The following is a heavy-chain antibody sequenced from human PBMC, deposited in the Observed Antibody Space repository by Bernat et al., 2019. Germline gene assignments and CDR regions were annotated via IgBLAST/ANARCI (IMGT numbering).Heavy chain of an antibody. J-gene: IGHJ4*02. CDR3: TKDYWNYCDY. V-gene: IGHV3-15*07. CDR1: GFAFSNAW. CDR2: IKMKSDGGTT. Sequence: EVQLVESGGGLAKPGGSLRLSCAASGFAFSNAWMNWVRQAPGKGLEWVVRIKMKSDGGTTDYAAPVKGRFTISRDDSKNTVYLQMNSLETEDTAVYYCTKDYWNYCDYWGQGTLVTVSS. D-gene: IGHD1-1*01.